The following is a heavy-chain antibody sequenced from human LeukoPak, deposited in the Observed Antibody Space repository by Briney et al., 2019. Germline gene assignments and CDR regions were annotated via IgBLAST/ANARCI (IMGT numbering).Heavy chain of an antibody. CDR3: AKAYYYDSSGYYGDAFDI. CDR1: GFTFSSYA. CDR2: ISGSGGST. Sequence: GGSLRLSCAGSGFTFSSYAMSWVRQAPGKGLEWVSAISGSGGSTYYADSVKGRFTISRDNSKNTLYLRMNSLRAEDTAVYYCAKAYYYDSSGYYGDAFDIWGQGTMVTVSS. J-gene: IGHJ3*02. V-gene: IGHV3-23*01. D-gene: IGHD3-22*01.